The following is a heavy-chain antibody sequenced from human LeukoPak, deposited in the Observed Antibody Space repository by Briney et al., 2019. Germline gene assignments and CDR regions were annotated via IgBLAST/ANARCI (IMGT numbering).Heavy chain of an antibody. CDR3: ARARYGYSYGYDGMDV. CDR1: GGSFSGYY. Sequence: SETLSLTCAVYGGSFSGYYWSWIRQPPGKGLEWIGYIYYSGSTNYNPSLKSRVTISVDTSKNQFSLKLSSVTAADTAVYYCARARYGYSYGYDGMDVWGQGTTVTVSS. J-gene: IGHJ6*02. CDR2: IYYSGST. D-gene: IGHD5-18*01. V-gene: IGHV4-59*08.